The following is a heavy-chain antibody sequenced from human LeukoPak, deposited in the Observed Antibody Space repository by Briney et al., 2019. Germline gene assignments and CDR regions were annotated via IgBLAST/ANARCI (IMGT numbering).Heavy chain of an antibody. V-gene: IGHV3-33*01. CDR2: IWYDGSEN. CDR3: ARDFGSGSYYNVAFDY. D-gene: IGHD3-10*01. CDR1: GFTFSSYG. Sequence: GGSLRLSCAASGFTFSSYGMHWVRQAPGKGLEWVAVIWYDGSENYYADSVKGRFTISRDNSKNTLYLQMNSLRAEDTAVYYCARDFGSGSYYNVAFDYRGQGTLVTVSS. J-gene: IGHJ4*02.